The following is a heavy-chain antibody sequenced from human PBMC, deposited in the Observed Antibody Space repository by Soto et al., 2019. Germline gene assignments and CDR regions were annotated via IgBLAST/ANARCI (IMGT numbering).Heavy chain of an antibody. CDR1: GFTFSDYY. V-gene: IGHV3-11*01. CDR3: ARDQVRGSSWYVLEDYYYYYMDV. Sequence: GGSLRLSCAASGFTFSDYYMSWIRQAPGKGLEWVSYISSSGSTIYYADSVKGRFTISRDNAKNSLYLQMNSLRAEDTAVYYCARDQVRGSSWYVLEDYYYYYMDVWGKGTTVTVSS. J-gene: IGHJ6*03. CDR2: ISSSGSTI. D-gene: IGHD6-13*01.